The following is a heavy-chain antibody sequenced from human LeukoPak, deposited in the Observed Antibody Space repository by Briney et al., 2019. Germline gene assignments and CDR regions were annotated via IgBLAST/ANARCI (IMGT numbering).Heavy chain of an antibody. D-gene: IGHD2-2*01. CDR3: ARDGVGYGYCSSTSCHNNWFDP. V-gene: IGHV4-4*07. CDR2: IYTSGST. Sequence: SETLSLTCTVSGGSISSYYWSWIRQPAGKGLEWIGRIYTSGSTNYNPSLKSRVTMSVDTSKSQFSLKLSSVTAADTAVYYCARDGVGYGYCSSTSCHNNWFDPWGQGTLVTVSS. CDR1: GGSISSYY. J-gene: IGHJ5*02.